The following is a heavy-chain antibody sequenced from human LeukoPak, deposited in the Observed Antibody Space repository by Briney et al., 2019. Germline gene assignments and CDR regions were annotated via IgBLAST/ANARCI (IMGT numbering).Heavy chain of an antibody. CDR1: GYSFTSYW. J-gene: IGHJ3*02. D-gene: IGHD2-2*02. Sequence: GESLKISCMGSGYSFTSYWIGWVRQMPGKGLEWMGIIYPGDSDTRYSPSFQGQVTISADKSISTAYLQWSSLKASDTAMFYCASTRYCSSTSCYTAFDIWGQGTMVTVSS. V-gene: IGHV5-51*01. CDR3: ASTRYCSSTSCYTAFDI. CDR2: IYPGDSDT.